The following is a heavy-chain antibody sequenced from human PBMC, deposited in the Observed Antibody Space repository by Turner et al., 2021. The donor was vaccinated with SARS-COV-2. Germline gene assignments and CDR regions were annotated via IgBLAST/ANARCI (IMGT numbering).Heavy chain of an antibody. CDR2: INPSGSST. CDR1: GYTFTSIY. V-gene: IGHV1-46*01. D-gene: IGHD2-8*02. CDR3: ASSLPAPGGVPGRLNY. J-gene: IGHJ4*02. Sequence: QVQLVQSGAEVEKPGASVKVSCKAAGYTFTSIYMHWVRQAPGQGLEWMGRINPSGSSTNYAQKFQGRVTMTRDTSTSTVYMELSSLRSEDTAVYYCASSLPAPGGVPGRLNYWGQGALVTVSS.